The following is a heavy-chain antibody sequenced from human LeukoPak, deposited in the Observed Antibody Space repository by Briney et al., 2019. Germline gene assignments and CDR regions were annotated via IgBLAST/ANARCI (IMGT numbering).Heavy chain of an antibody. V-gene: IGHV3-7*01. CDR3: ARAIGFLDWLGRRRGYYMDV. D-gene: IGHD3/OR15-3a*01. J-gene: IGHJ6*03. CDR2: IKQDGSEK. Sequence: PGGSLRLSCAASGFTFSSYWMSWVRQAPGKGLEWVANIKQDGSEKYYVDSVKGRFTISRDNAKNSLYLQMNSLRAEDTAVYYCARAIGFLDWLGRRRGYYMDVWGKGTTVTVSS. CDR1: GFTFSSYW.